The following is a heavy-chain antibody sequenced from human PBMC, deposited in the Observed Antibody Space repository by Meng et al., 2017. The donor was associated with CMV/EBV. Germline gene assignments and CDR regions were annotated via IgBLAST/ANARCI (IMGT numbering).Heavy chain of an antibody. D-gene: IGHD3-16*01. J-gene: IGHJ4*02. CDR2: LSQDGTYT. Sequence: GESLKISCAASGFKFSDYVLQWVRQAPGKVPEWLATLSQDGTYTASADSVRGRFTISRDNSRNMLYLDMSSLRVDDTAVYFCVREFSRDVFFDHWGQGTLVTVSS. CDR3: VREFSRDVFFDH. V-gene: IGHV3-30*04. CDR1: GFKFSDYV.